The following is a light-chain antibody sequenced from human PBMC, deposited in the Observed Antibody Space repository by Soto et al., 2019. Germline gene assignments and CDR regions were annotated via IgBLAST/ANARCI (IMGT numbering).Light chain of an antibody. Sequence: EIVLTQSPATLSVSPAERATLSCRASQSVSSSYLAWYQQKPGPPPRLLIYGASSRGAGSTARLSGSGAGTEFTLTISSLQSEDFAVYYCQQYSKWPPITFGQGTRLENK. J-gene: IGKJ5*01. V-gene: IGKV3-15*01. CDR3: QQYSKWPPIT. CDR2: GAS. CDR1: QSVSSSY.